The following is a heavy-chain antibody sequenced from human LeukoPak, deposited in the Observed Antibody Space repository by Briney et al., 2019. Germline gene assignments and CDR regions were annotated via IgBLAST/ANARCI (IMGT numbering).Heavy chain of an antibody. CDR3: AKGLIRWSPPHFDY. V-gene: IGHV3-23*01. D-gene: IGHD3-3*01. CDR2: ISGSGGST. J-gene: IGHJ4*02. Sequence: GGSLRLSCAASGFTFSSYAMSWVRQVPGKGLEWVSAISGSGGSTYYADSVKGRFTISRDNSKNALYLQMNSLRAEDTAVYYCAKGLIRWSPPHFDYWGQGTLVTVSS. CDR1: GFTFSSYA.